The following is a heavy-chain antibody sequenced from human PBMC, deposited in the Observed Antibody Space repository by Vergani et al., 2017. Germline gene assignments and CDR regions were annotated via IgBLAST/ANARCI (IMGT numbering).Heavy chain of an antibody. CDR2: IYYSGST. Sequence: QVQLQESGPGLVKPSETLSLTCTVSGGSISSYYWSWIRQPPGKGLEWIGYIYYSGSTNYNPSLKSRVTISVDTSKNQFSLKLSSVTAADTAVYYCARGKVRYQLLFPFSGNWFDPWVQGTLVTVSS. J-gene: IGHJ5*02. V-gene: IGHV4-59*01. D-gene: IGHD2-2*01. CDR1: GGSISSYY. CDR3: ARGKVRYQLLFPFSGNWFDP.